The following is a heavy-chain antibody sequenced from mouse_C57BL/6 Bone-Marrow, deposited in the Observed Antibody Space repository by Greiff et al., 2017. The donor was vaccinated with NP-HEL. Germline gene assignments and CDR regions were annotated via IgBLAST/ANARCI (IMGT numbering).Heavy chain of an antibody. CDR3: ARGYYGPYYFDY. CDR1: GYTFTNYW. V-gene: IGHV1-63*01. Sequence: VQLKESGAELVRPGTSVKMSCKASGYTFTNYWIGWAKQRPGHGLEWIGDIYPGGGYTNYNEKFKGKATLTADKSSSTAYMQFSSLTSEDSAIYYCARGYYGPYYFDYWGQGTTLTVSS. D-gene: IGHD1-1*01. CDR2: IYPGGGYT. J-gene: IGHJ2*01.